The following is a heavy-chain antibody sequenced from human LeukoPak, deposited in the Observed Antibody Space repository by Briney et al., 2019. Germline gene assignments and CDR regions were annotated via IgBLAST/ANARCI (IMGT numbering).Heavy chain of an antibody. CDR2: IYYSGST. CDR1: GGSISSYY. V-gene: IGHV4-59*01. CDR3: ARVAQYYYDSSGYYEYYFDY. D-gene: IGHD3-22*01. Sequence: SETLSLTCTVSGGSISSYYWSWIRQPPGKGLEWIGYIYYSGSTNYNPSLESRVTISVDTSKNQFSLKLSSVTAADTAVYYCARVAQYYYDSSGYYEYYFDYWGQGTLVTVSS. J-gene: IGHJ4*02.